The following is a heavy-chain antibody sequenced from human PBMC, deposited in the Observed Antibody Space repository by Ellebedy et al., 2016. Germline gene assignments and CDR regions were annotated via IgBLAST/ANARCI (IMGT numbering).Heavy chain of an antibody. CDR3: ARGLYFDSSGYYYWFDP. D-gene: IGHD3-22*01. CDR2: VYHTGST. J-gene: IGHJ5*01. CDR1: GGSISSYN. V-gene: IGHV4-59*01. Sequence: SETLSLXXTVSGGSISSYNWNWIRQPPGRGLEWIGYVYHTGSTKLNPSLKSRVTMSVDTSKNQFSLNLNSVNAADTAVYYCARGLYFDSSGYYYWFDPWGQGTLVTVSS.